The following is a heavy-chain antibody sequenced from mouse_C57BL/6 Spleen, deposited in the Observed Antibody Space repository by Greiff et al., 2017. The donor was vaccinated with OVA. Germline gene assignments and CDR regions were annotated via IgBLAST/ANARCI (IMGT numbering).Heavy chain of an antibody. CDR1: GYTFTSYW. J-gene: IGHJ3*01. V-gene: IGHV1-69*01. CDR2: IDPSDSYT. D-gene: IGHD2-13*01. CDR3: ARGVTTDAY. Sequence: QVQLKQPGAELVMPGASVKLSCKASGYTFTSYWMHWVKQRPGQGLEWIGEIDPSDSYTNYNQKFKGKSTFTVDKSSSTAYMQLSSLTSEDSAVYYCARGVTTDAYWGQGTLVTVSA.